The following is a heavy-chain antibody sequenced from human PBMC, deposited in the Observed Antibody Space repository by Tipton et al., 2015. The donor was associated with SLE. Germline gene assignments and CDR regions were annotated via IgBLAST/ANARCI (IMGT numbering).Heavy chain of an antibody. J-gene: IGHJ3*02. CDR1: GGSFSGYY. Sequence: LRLSCAVYGGSFSGYYWSWIRQPPGKGLEWIGEINHSGSTNNNPSLKSRVTISVDTSKKQFSPKLRSVTAADTAVYYCARQRVSPARGFDIWDQG. D-gene: IGHD1-14*01. CDR2: INHSGST. V-gene: IGHV4-34*01. CDR3: ARQRVSPARGFDI.